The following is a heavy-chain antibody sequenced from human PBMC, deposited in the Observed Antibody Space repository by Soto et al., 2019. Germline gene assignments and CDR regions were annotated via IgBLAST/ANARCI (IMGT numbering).Heavy chain of an antibody. CDR1: GYTFTSYA. Sequence: ASVKVSCKASGYTFTSYAMHWVRQAPGQRLEWMGWINAGNGNTKYSQKFQGRVTITRDTSASTAYMELSSLRSEDTAVYYCASLAYYYDSSGYYYNYFDYWGQGTLVTVS. J-gene: IGHJ4*02. CDR2: INAGNGNT. CDR3: ASLAYYYDSSGYYYNYFDY. V-gene: IGHV1-3*01. D-gene: IGHD3-22*01.